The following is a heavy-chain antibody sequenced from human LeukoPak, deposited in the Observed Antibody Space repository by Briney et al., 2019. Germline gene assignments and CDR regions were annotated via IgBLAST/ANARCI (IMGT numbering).Heavy chain of an antibody. V-gene: IGHV1-46*01. CDR3: ARRELAGSTAYFDY. CDR1: GYTFTSYY. J-gene: IGHJ4*02. CDR2: INPSGGST. D-gene: IGHD1-26*01. Sequence: ASVKVSCKASGYTFTSYYIHWVRQAPGQGLEWMGIINPSGGSTNFAQDFQGRVTMTRDTSTSTVYMELSSLRSEDTAVYYCARRELAGSTAYFDYWGQGTLVTVSS.